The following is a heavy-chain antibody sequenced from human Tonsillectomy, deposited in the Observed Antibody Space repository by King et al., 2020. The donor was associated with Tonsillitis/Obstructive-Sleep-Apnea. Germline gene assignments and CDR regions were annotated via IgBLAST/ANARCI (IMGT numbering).Heavy chain of an antibody. J-gene: IGHJ4*02. V-gene: IGHV3-15*01. D-gene: IGHD3-10*01. CDR3: TALTSGY. CDR1: GFILSNAW. CDR2: LKSKTDGGTT. Sequence: VQLVESGGGLVKPGGSLRLSCAASGFILSNAWMSWVGQAPGKGREWVGRLKSKTDGGTTDYAAPVKGRFTLSRDDSTKHAVSANEPPETEDSAVYYCTALTSGYWGQGTLVTVSS.